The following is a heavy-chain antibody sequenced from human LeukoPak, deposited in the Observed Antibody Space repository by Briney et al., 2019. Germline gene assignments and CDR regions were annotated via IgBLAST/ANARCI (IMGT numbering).Heavy chain of an antibody. Sequence: PGGSLRLSCAASGFTFGSYSMNWVRQAPGKGLEWVSYISSSSSTIYYADSVKGRFTISRDNAKNSLYLQMNSLRAEDTAVYYCARDLSTWVVVPAASAFDIWGQGTMVTVSS. CDR3: ARDLSTWVVVPAASAFDI. V-gene: IGHV3-48*04. J-gene: IGHJ3*02. D-gene: IGHD2-2*01. CDR2: ISSSSSTI. CDR1: GFTFGSYS.